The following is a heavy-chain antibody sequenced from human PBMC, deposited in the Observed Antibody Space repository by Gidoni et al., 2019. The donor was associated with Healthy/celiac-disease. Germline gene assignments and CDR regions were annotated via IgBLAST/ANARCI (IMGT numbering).Heavy chain of an antibody. J-gene: IGHJ3*02. D-gene: IGHD4-17*01. CDR2: LYYSGST. V-gene: IGHV4-39*01. CDR3: ARHKTTVTTSAFDI. CDR1: GGSISSSSYY. Sequence: QLQLQESGPGLVKPSETLSRTGTVSGGSISSSSYYWRWLRQPPVKGLVWIGSLYYSGSTYYNPSLKSRFTISVDTSKNQFSLKLSSVTAADTAVYYCARHKTTVTTSAFDIWGQGTMVTVSS.